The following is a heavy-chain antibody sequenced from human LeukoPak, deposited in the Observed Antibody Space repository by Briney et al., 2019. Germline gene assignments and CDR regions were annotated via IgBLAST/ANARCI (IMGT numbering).Heavy chain of an antibody. J-gene: IGHJ4*02. CDR2: IIPIFGTA. CDR1: GGTFSSYD. CDR3: ARTALRGNYDSSGYYYGNIVY. V-gene: IGHV1-69*05. D-gene: IGHD3-22*01. Sequence: ASVKVSCKASGGTFSSYDISWVRQAPGQGLEWMGGIIPIFGTANYAQKFQGRVTITTDESTSTAYMELSSLRSEDTAVYYCARTALRGNYDSSGYYYGNIVYWGQGTLVTVSS.